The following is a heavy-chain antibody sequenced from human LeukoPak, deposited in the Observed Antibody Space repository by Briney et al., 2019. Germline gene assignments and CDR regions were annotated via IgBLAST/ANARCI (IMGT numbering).Heavy chain of an antibody. D-gene: IGHD2-2*01. CDR2: INSDGSST. J-gene: IGHJ5*02. V-gene: IGHV3-74*01. CDR3: AREKPRVYCSSTSCPPEFDP. Sequence: VGSLRLSCAASGFTFSSYWMHWVRQIPGKGLVCVSRINSDGSSTSYAHSVKGRFTISRDNAKNTLYLQMISLRAEDTAVYYCAREKPRVYCSSTSCPPEFDPWGQGTLVTVSS. CDR1: GFTFSSYW.